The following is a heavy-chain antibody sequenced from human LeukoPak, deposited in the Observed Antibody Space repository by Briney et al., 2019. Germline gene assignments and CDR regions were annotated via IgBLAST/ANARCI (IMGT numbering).Heavy chain of an antibody. Sequence: SEPLSLICTVSGGSISNYYWSWIRQPAGKGLEWIGRLYTGRSTDYNPSLKSRVTMSVDTSNNQFSLKVTSVTAADTAIYYCARESRVFIGDGYYLDSWGPGTLVTVFS. CDR1: GGSISNYY. D-gene: IGHD3-3*01. CDR2: LYTGRST. V-gene: IGHV4-4*07. CDR3: ARESRVFIGDGYYLDS. J-gene: IGHJ4*02.